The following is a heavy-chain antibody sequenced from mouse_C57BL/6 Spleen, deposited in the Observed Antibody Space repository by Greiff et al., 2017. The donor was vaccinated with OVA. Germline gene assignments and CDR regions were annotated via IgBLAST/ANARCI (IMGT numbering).Heavy chain of an antibody. Sequence: EVQLQQSGPELVKPGASVKISCKASGYTFTDYYMNWVKQSHGKSLEWIGDINPNNGGTSYNQKFKGKATLTVDKSSSTAYMELRSLTSEDSAVYYCARREPLLRSYYFDYWGQGTTLTVSS. CDR2: INPNNGGT. V-gene: IGHV1-26*01. CDR3: ARREPLLRSYYFDY. CDR1: GYTFTDYY. J-gene: IGHJ2*01. D-gene: IGHD1-1*01.